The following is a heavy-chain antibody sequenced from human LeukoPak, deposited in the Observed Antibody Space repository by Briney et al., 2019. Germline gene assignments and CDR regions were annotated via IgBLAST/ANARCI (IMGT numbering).Heavy chain of an antibody. Sequence: SETLSLTCAVYGGSFSDYYWSWIRQPPGKGLEWIGEINHSGSTNYNPSLKSRVTITVDTSKNQFSLKLSSVTAADTAVYYCAGSIAARLDYWGQGTLVTVSS. CDR1: GGSFSDYY. J-gene: IGHJ4*02. V-gene: IGHV4-34*01. D-gene: IGHD6-6*01. CDR3: AGSIAARLDY. CDR2: INHSGST.